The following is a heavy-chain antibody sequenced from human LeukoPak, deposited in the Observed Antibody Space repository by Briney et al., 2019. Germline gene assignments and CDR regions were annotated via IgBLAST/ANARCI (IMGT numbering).Heavy chain of an antibody. J-gene: IGHJ4*02. V-gene: IGHV3-23*01. Sequence: PGGSLRLSCVGSGFTFRSHAMSWVRQAPEKGLEFVSGIYENGGTTYYADSVKGRFTISRDNSKNTLYLQMNSLRAEDTAVYYCARTENYYDSSGYYLNDYWGQGTLVTVSS. CDR1: GFTFRSHA. CDR3: ARTENYYDSSGYYLNDY. D-gene: IGHD3-22*01. CDR2: IYENGGTT.